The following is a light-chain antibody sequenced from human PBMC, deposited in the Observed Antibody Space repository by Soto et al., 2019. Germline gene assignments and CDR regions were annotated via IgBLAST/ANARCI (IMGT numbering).Light chain of an antibody. Sequence: QSALTQSPSASGTPGQRVTISCSGSSSNIGSNYVYWYQQLPGTAPKLLFYNNNQRPSGVPDRFSGSKSGTSASLAISGLRSEDEADYFCATWDDSLSGVIFGGGTKLTVL. CDR1: SSNIGSNY. CDR2: NNN. V-gene: IGLV1-47*01. CDR3: ATWDDSLSGVI. J-gene: IGLJ2*01.